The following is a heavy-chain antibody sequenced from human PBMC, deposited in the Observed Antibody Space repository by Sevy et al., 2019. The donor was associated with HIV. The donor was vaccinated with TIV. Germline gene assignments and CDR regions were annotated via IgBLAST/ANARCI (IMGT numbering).Heavy chain of an antibody. CDR1: GFTVSSNY. V-gene: IGHV3-53*01. CDR2: LYSGGST. Sequence: GGSLRLSCTASGFTVSSNYMSWVRQAPGKGLEWVSVLYSGGSTNYAGSVKGRFTISRENSKNTLYLQMNSLRAENTVVYYCARGTVRGFDYWGQGTLVTVSS. CDR3: ARGTVRGFDY. D-gene: IGHD3-10*01. J-gene: IGHJ4*02.